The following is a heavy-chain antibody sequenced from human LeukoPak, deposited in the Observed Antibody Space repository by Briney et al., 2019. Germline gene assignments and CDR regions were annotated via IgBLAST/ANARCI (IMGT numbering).Heavy chain of an antibody. V-gene: IGHV1-69*01. J-gene: IGHJ6*03. D-gene: IGHD3-3*02. CDR3: AREISRAPHYYYYYMDV. CDR1: GGTFSSYA. Sequence: ASVKVSCKASGGTFSSYAISWVRQAPGQGLEWMGGIIPIFGTANYAQKFQGRVTITADESTSTAYMELSSLRSEDTAAYYCAREISRAPHYYYYYMDVWGKGTTVTVSS. CDR2: IIPIFGTA.